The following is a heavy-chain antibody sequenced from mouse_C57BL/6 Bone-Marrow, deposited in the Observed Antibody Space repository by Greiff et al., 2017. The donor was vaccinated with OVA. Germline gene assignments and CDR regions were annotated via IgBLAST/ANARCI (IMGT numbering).Heavy chain of an antibody. CDR2: IYPGSGNT. CDR3: ARRRWITTVVGDYAMDY. Sequence: VQLQQSGAELVRPGASVKLSCKASGYTFTDYYINWVKQRPGQGLEWIARIYPGSGNTYYNEKFKDKATLTAEKSSSTAYMQLSSLTSEDSAVYFCARRRWITTVVGDYAMDYWGQGTSVTVSS. D-gene: IGHD1-1*01. CDR1: GYTFTDYY. J-gene: IGHJ4*01. V-gene: IGHV1-76*01.